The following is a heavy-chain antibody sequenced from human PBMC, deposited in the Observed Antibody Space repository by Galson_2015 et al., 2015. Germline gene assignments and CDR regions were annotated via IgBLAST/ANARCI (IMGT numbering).Heavy chain of an antibody. J-gene: IGHJ4*02. CDR2: IDQDGSEK. D-gene: IGHD6-19*01. CDR3: AGGLGWSSDY. V-gene: IGHV3-7*01. Sequence: SLRLSGAASGFTFSDYLMTWVRQAPGKGLEWVANIDQDGSEKNYVDSVKARFTISRDNAKNPLYLQMDNLRAEDTAVYYCAGGLGWSSDYWGPGTLVTVSS. CDR1: GFTFSDYL.